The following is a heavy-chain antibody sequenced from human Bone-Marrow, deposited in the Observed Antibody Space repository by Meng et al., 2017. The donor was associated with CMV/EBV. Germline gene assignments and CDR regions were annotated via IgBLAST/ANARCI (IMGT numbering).Heavy chain of an antibody. J-gene: IGHJ1*01. Sequence: SETLSLTCTVSGYSISSGYYWGWIRQPPGKGLEWIGSIYRSGSTYYNPSLKSRVTISVDTSKNQFSLKLSSVTAADTAVYYCASRGGGYYDFWSGYWAEYFQHWGQGTLVTVSS. CDR1: GYSISSGYY. CDR3: ASRGGGYYDFWSGYWAEYFQH. V-gene: IGHV4-38-2*02. D-gene: IGHD3-3*01. CDR2: IYRSGST.